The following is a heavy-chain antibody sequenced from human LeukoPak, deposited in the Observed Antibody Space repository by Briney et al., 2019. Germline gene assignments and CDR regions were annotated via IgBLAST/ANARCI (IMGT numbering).Heavy chain of an antibody. Sequence: PSETLSLTCAVYGGSFSGYYWSRIRQPPGKGLEWIGEINHSGSTNYNPSLKSRVTISVDTSKNQFSLKLSSVTAADTAVYYCARTTLRYFDWLLSSYFDYWGQGTLVTVSS. CDR3: ARTTLRYFDWLLSSYFDY. V-gene: IGHV4-34*01. CDR1: GGSFSGYY. D-gene: IGHD3-9*01. CDR2: INHSGST. J-gene: IGHJ4*02.